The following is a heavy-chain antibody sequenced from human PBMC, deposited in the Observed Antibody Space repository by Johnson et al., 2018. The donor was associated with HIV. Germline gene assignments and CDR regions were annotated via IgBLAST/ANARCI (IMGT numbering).Heavy chain of an antibody. D-gene: IGHD3-22*01. Sequence: QVQLVESGGGVVQPGRSLRLSCAASGFTFSSYAMHWVRQAPGKGLEWVAVISYDGSNKYYADSVKGRFTISRDNSKNTLYLQMNSLRAEDTAVYYCARETYYDSRDDAFDIWGQGTMVTVSS. V-gene: IGHV3-30*04. CDR1: GFTFSSYA. CDR3: ARETYYDSRDDAFDI. CDR2: ISYDGSNK. J-gene: IGHJ3*02.